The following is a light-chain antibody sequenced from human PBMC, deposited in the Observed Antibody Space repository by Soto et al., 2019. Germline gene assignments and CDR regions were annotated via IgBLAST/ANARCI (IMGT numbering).Light chain of an antibody. CDR2: DVG. Sequence: QSVLTQPASVSGSPGQSITISCTGTSSDVGGYNYVSWYQQHPGKAPKFMIYDVGSRPSGVSNRFSGSKSGNTASLTISGLQAEDEADNYCCSYTTSNTRQIVFGTGTKVTVL. CDR1: SSDVGGYNY. V-gene: IGLV2-14*03. CDR3: CSYTTSNTRQIV. J-gene: IGLJ1*01.